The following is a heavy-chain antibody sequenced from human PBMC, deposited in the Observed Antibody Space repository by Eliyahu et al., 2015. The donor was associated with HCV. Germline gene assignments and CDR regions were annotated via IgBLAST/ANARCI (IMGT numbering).Heavy chain of an antibody. CDR2: ISGSGGTT. D-gene: IGHD2-2*02. CDR1: GFTFSNXA. CDR3: ARKGSLVGGVLYRNYFDY. Sequence: EVQLLESGGNLVQPGGSLRLSCAASGFTFSNXARHWVRQAPGKGLEWVSAISGSGGTTYYADSVKGRFTISRDNSKNTLYLQMNSLRDEDTAEYYCARKGSLVGGVLYRNYFDYWGQGTLVTVSS. V-gene: IGHV3-23*01. J-gene: IGHJ4*02.